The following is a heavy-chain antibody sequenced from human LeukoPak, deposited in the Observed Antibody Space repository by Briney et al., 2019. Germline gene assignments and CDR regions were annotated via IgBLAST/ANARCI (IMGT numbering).Heavy chain of an antibody. D-gene: IGHD5-24*01. CDR2: INQSGST. J-gene: IGHJ4*02. Sequence: PSETLSLTCAVSGGSFSSYYWSWVRQPPGKGLEWIGEINQSGSTNYNPSLKRRVTISVDTSKKQFFLKLSSVTAADTAVYYCANGRDGYSTFDYWGQGTLVTVSS. CDR1: GGSFSSYY. CDR3: ANGRDGYSTFDY. V-gene: IGHV4-34*01.